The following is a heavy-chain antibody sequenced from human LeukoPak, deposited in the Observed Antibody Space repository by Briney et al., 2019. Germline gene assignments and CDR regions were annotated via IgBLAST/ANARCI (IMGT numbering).Heavy chain of an antibody. CDR1: GYNFTAFY. Sequence: ASVKVSCKASGYNFTAFYIHWVRQAPGQGLEWMGIINPSDGDTTVAQNYQDRVTVTKDTSASTAYLELRSLRSDDMAVYYCARDGGDYNAGSENYYNLDLWGQGTLVTVSS. D-gene: IGHD3-10*01. CDR3: ARDGGDYNAGSENYYNLDL. V-gene: IGHV1-46*01. J-gene: IGHJ4*02. CDR2: INPSDGDT.